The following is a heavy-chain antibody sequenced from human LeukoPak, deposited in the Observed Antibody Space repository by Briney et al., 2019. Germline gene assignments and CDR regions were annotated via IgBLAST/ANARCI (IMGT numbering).Heavy chain of an antibody. V-gene: IGHV3-74*01. Sequence: GGSLRLSCADSGFTFSSYWMHWVRQAPGKGLVWVSRINRDGSNTDYADSVRGRFTISRDNAKNTLYLQLNSLRAEDTAVYYCARDIETAAIDYWGRGTLVTVSS. CDR3: ARDIETAAIDY. D-gene: IGHD6-13*01. J-gene: IGHJ4*02. CDR2: INRDGSNT. CDR1: GFTFSSYW.